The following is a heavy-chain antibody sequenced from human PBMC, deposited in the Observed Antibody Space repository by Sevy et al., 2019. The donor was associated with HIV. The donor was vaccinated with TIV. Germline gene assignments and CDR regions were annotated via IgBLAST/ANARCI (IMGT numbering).Heavy chain of an antibody. CDR3: AKGTPYYYDSTRMGAFDI. V-gene: IGHV3-9*01. CDR2: ISWNSGSI. J-gene: IGHJ3*02. Sequence: GGSLRLSCAASGFTFDDYAMHWVRQAPGKVLEWVSGISWNSGSIGCADSVKGRFTISRDNAKNSLYLQMNSLRAEDTALYYCAKGTPYYYDSTRMGAFDIWGQGTMVTVSS. CDR1: GFTFDDYA. D-gene: IGHD3-22*01.